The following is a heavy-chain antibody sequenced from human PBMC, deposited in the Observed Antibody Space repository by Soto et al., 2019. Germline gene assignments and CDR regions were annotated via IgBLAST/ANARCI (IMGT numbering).Heavy chain of an antibody. CDR1: GFTFSSYG. D-gene: IGHD1-26*01. CDR2: IWYDGSNK. Sequence: GGSLRLSCAASGFTFSSYGMHWVRQAPGKGLEWVAVIWYDGSNKYYADSVKGRFTISRDNSKNTLYLQMNSLRAEDTAVYYCAREGWELPSRYFQHWGQGTLVTVSS. J-gene: IGHJ1*01. CDR3: AREGWELPSRYFQH. V-gene: IGHV3-33*01.